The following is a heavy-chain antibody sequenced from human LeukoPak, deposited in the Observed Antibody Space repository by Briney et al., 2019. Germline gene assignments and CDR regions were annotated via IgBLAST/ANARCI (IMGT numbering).Heavy chain of an antibody. V-gene: IGHV3-23*01. J-gene: IGHJ6*02. CDR3: AKGIYDMDV. CDR1: GFTFSSYA. CDR2: ISGSSGST. Sequence: GGYLRLSCAASGFTFSSYAMSWVRQAPGKGLEWVSTISGSSGSTYYADSVKGRFAISRDNSKNTLYLQMNSLRAEDTAVYFCAKGIYDMDVWGQGTTVTV.